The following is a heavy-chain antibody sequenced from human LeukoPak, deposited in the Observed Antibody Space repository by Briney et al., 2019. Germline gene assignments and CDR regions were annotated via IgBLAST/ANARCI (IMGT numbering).Heavy chain of an antibody. CDR1: GYTFTSYD. J-gene: IGHJ4*02. CDR2: MNPNSGNT. V-gene: IGHV1-8*01. Sequence: ASVKVSCKASGYTFTSYDINWVRQATGQGLEWMGWMNPNSGNTGYAQKFQGRVTMTRDTSVSTAYMELSSLRSEDTAVYYCARGRYSNNWYVDIWGQGTLVTVSS. D-gene: IGHD2-2*01. CDR3: ARGRYSNNWYVDI.